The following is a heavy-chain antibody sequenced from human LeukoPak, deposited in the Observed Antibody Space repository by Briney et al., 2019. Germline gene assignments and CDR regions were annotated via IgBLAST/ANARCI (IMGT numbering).Heavy chain of an antibody. CDR3: ARESYSSGWDPDY. Sequence: SVKVSCKASGGSFSSYAISWVRQAPGQGLEWMGGIIPIFGTANYAQKFQGRVTITADESTSTAYMELSSLRSEDTAVYYCARESYSSGWDPDYWGQGTLVTVSS. V-gene: IGHV1-69*13. D-gene: IGHD6-19*01. J-gene: IGHJ4*02. CDR2: IIPIFGTA. CDR1: GGSFSSYA.